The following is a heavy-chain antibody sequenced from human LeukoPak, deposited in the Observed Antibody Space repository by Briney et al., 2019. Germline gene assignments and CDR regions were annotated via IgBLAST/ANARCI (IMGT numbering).Heavy chain of an antibody. CDR1: GFTFSSYA. J-gene: IGHJ4*02. V-gene: IGHV3-33*08. CDR3: ARDKAAAGLDY. CDR2: IWYDGSNK. Sequence: PGGSLRLSCAASGFTFSSYAMSWVRQAPGKGLEWVAVIWYDGSNKYYADSVKGRFTISRDNSKNTLYLQMNSLRAEDTAVYYCARDKAAAGLDYWGQGTLVTLSS. D-gene: IGHD6-13*01.